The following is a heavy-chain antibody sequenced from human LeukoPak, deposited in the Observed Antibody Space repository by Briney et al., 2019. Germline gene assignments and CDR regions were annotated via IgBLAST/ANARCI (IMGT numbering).Heavy chain of an antibody. CDR2: INAHSGGT. D-gene: IGHD3-10*01. Sequence: ASVKVPCKASGYTFTEYYIHWVRQAPGQGLEWMGWINAHSGGTNYAQNFQGRVTMARDTSVSTGYMEVSSLRSDDTAVYYCARVPRPDFASGTYRHYYYMDVWGKGTTVTVSS. V-gene: IGHV1-2*02. CDR1: GYTFTEYY. CDR3: ARVPRPDFASGTYRHYYYMDV. J-gene: IGHJ6*03.